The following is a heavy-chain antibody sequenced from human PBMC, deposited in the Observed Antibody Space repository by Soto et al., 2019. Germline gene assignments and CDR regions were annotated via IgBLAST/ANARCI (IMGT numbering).Heavy chain of an antibody. CDR1: GYSISSGYY. CDR2: IYHSGST. Sequence: KTSETLSLTCAVSGYSISSGYYWGWIRQPPGKGLEWIGSIYHSGSTYYNPSLKSRVTISVDTSKNQFSLKLSSVTAADTAVYYCARDRFQLGPHYYYYGMDVWGQGTTVTVSS. CDR3: ARDRFQLGPHYYYYGMDV. J-gene: IGHJ6*02. V-gene: IGHV4-38-2*02. D-gene: IGHD6-6*01.